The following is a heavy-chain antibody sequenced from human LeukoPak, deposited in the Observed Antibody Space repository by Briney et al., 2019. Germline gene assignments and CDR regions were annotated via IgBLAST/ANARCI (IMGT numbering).Heavy chain of an antibody. V-gene: IGHV3-30-3*01. CDR1: GFSFSSYA. Sequence: GGSLRLSCAASGFSFSSYAMHWVRQAPGKGLEWVALISYDGSNKYYADSVKGRFTISRDNSKNTLYLQMNSLRAGDTAVYYCARELAVVTTISGHYWGQGTLVTVSS. CDR3: ARELAVVTTISGHY. J-gene: IGHJ4*02. D-gene: IGHD2-21*02. CDR2: ISYDGSNK.